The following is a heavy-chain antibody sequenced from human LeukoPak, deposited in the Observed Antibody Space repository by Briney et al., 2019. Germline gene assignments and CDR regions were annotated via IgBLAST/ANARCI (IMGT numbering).Heavy chain of an antibody. CDR2: IYSSGST. D-gene: IGHD6-13*01. CDR1: GFTVSSNY. V-gene: IGHV3-66*01. Sequence: PGGSLRLSCAASGFTVSSNYMSWVRQAPGKGLEWVSVIYSSGSTYYADSVKGRFTISRDNSKNTLYLQMNSLRAEDTAVYYCARDPHVSGSSWCNWFDPWGQGTLVTVSS. CDR3: ARDPHVSGSSWCNWFDP. J-gene: IGHJ5*02.